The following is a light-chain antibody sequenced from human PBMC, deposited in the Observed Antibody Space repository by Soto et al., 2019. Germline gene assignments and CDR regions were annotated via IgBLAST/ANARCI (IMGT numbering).Light chain of an antibody. CDR1: QTVDNY. J-gene: IGKJ5*01. CDR2: AAS. V-gene: IGKV1-39*01. CDR3: QQYHNWPIT. Sequence: DIQMTQSPSSLSASVGDRVTISCRTSQTVDNYLNWYQQKPGKAPQLLISAASTLQSGVPSRFSGSGSGTEFTLTISSLQSEDFAVYYCQQYHNWPITFGQGTRLEIK.